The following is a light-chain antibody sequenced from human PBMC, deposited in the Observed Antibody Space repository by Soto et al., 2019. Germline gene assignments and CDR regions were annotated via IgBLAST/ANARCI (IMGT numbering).Light chain of an antibody. CDR2: AAS. V-gene: IGKV1-27*01. Sequence: DIQMTQSPSSLSASVGDTVTITCRASQGISNSLAWFQQKPWRVPKFLLYAASTLQPGVPPRFSGSGSGTDFTLTISSLQPEDVATYYCLHYNSAPLTFGPGTRVEIK. CDR1: QGISNS. J-gene: IGKJ3*01. CDR3: LHYNSAPLT.